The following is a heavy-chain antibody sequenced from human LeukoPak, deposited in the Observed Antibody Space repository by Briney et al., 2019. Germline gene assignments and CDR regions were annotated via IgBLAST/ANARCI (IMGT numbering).Heavy chain of an antibody. V-gene: IGHV3-7*01. CDR1: GFTFSSHW. CDR2: INQYGSER. CDR3: ARDHVVDGLVFDY. Sequence: GGSLRLSCAASGFTFSSHWMSWVRQAPGKGLEWVANINQYGSERNYVDSVKGRFNISRDNAKSSLYLQMNSLRAEDTAIYYRARDHVVDGLVFDYWGQGTLVTVSS. J-gene: IGHJ4*02. D-gene: IGHD2-15*01.